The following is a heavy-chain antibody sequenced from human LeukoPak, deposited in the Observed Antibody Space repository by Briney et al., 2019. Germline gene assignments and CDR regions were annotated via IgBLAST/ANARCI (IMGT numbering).Heavy chain of an antibody. V-gene: IGHV4-34*01. CDR2: INHSGST. Sequence: SETLSLTCAVYGGSFSGYYWSWIRQPPGKGLEWIGEINHSGSTNYNPSLKSRVTISVDTSKNQFSLKLSSVTAADTAVYYCARGATYYDYVWGSYRCYYLDYWGQGTLVTVSS. D-gene: IGHD3-16*02. J-gene: IGHJ4*02. CDR1: GGSFSGYY. CDR3: ARGATYYDYVWGSYRCYYLDY.